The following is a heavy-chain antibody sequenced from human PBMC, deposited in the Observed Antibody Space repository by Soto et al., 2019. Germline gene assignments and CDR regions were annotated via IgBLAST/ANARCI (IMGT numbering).Heavy chain of an antibody. CDR1: GFTFSNAR. J-gene: IGHJ4*02. V-gene: IGHV3-15*07. CDR3: TAAETYTRLHPYYFDY. D-gene: IGHD2-15*01. Sequence: RGSLRDSCGGSGFTFSNARINLGRPAPGKGLEWVGLIKSKTDGGTTDYAAPVKGRFTISRDDSKNTLYLQMNSLKTEDTAVYYCTAAETYTRLHPYYFDYWGKGT. CDR2: IKSKTDGGTT.